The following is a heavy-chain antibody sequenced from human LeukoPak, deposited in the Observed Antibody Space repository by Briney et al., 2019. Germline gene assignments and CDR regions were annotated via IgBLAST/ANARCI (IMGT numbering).Heavy chain of an antibody. V-gene: IGHV3-74*01. CDR2: INSDGSST. Sequence: GGSLRLSCAASGFTFSSYWMHWVRQAPGKGLVWVSRINSDGSSTTYADSVMGRFTISRDNATNTLYLQINSLRAEDTAVYYCARSTSHYYYYYMDVWGKGTTVTISS. J-gene: IGHJ6*03. CDR3: ARSTSHYYYYYMDV. CDR1: GFTFSSYW.